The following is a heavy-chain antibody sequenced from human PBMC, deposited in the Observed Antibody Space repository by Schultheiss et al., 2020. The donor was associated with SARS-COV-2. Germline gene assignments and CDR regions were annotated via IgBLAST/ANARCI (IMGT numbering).Heavy chain of an antibody. Sequence: GESLKISCAASGFTFSSYEMNWVRQAPGKGLEWLSYISSSGSTIHYADSVKGRFTISRDNAKNSVYLQMNSLRAEDTAVYYCARAVRVPAATYYYYYYMDVWGKGTTVTVSS. J-gene: IGHJ6*03. D-gene: IGHD2-2*01. CDR2: ISSSGSTI. CDR1: GFTFSSYE. V-gene: IGHV3-48*03. CDR3: ARAVRVPAATYYYYYYMDV.